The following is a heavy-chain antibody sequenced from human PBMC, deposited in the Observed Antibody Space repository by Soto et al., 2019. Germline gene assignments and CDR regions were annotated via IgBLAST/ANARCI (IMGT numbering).Heavy chain of an antibody. V-gene: IGHV3-23*01. CDR2: ISGSGGST. Sequence: EVQLLESGGGLVEPGGSLRLSCAASGFTFSNYGMNWVRQAPGKGLEWVSAISGSGGSTYYADSVKGRFTISRDNPKNKLYVQINSLRAEDTAVYYCSKNALQSAVAGQNWFDPWGQGTLVTVSS. J-gene: IGHJ5*02. CDR3: SKNALQSAVAGQNWFDP. D-gene: IGHD6-19*01. CDR1: GFTFSNYG.